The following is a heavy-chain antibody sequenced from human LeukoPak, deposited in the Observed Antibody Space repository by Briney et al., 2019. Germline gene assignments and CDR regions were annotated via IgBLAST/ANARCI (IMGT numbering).Heavy chain of an antibody. Sequence: GESLKISCKGSGYSFTNYWIGWVRQMPGKGLEWMGIIYPGDSDTLYSPSFEDQVTISADKSISTAYLRWSSLKASDTAMYYCARPSPDASGGDYWGQGTLVTVSS. CDR3: ARPSPDASGGDY. J-gene: IGHJ4*02. CDR1: GYSFTNYW. CDR2: IYPGDSDT. D-gene: IGHD6-19*01. V-gene: IGHV5-51*01.